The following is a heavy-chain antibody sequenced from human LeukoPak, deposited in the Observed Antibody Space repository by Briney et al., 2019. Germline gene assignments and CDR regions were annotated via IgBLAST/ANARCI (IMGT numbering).Heavy chain of an antibody. CDR1: GFTFSSYG. CDR2: IRYDGSNK. D-gene: IGHD2-2*01. Sequence: GGSLRLSCAASGFTFSSYGMHWVRQAPGKGLEWVALIRYDGSNKYYADSVKGRFTISRDNSKNTLYLQMNSLRAEDTAVYYCAKDYKYRGYCSSTSCPGDAFDIWGQGTMVTVSS. J-gene: IGHJ3*02. CDR3: AKDYKYRGYCSSTSCPGDAFDI. V-gene: IGHV3-30*02.